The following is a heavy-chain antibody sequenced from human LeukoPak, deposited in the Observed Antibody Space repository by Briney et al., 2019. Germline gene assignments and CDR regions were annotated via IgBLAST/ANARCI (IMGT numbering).Heavy chain of an antibody. Sequence: ASVKVSCKASGGTFSGYAISWVRQAPGQGLEWMGGIIPVSGLAKYAQKFQGRLTITADESTSTAYMELSSLRSEDSAIYYCARPRYCGGITCNWELDGWGQGTTVTVSS. CDR1: GGTFSGYA. J-gene: IGHJ6*02. D-gene: IGHD2-21*01. CDR3: ARPRYCGGITCNWELDG. CDR2: IIPVSGLA. V-gene: IGHV1-69*13.